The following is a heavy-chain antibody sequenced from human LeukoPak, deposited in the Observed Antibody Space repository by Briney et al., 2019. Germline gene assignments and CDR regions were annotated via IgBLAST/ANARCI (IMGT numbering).Heavy chain of an antibody. J-gene: IGHJ6*03. CDR2: INCNSGDA. V-gene: IGHV1-2*02. CDR1: GYSFTEHY. Sequence: ASVKVSCKASGYSFTEHYIYWVRQAPGQGLEWVGRINCNSGDANSAQKFQGRVTMTRDTSVSTAYMDLSSVTSDDTAVYFCAKSAGHCSNGICFTDYYMDVWGRGTTVTVSS. D-gene: IGHD2-8*01. CDR3: AKSAGHCSNGICFTDYYMDV.